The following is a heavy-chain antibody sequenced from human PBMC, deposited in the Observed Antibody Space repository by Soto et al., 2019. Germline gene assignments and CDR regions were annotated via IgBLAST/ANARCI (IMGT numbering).Heavy chain of an antibody. D-gene: IGHD2-15*01. Sequence: QVQLQQWGAGLLKPSETLSLTCAVYGGSFSGYYWSWIRQPPGKGLEWLGEINHSGSTNYNPSLKSRVTISVDTSKNQFSLKLSSVTAADTAVYYCARGTVAQDIVVVVAAVSYFDYWGQGTLVTVSS. CDR1: GGSFSGYY. V-gene: IGHV4-34*01. CDR3: ARGTVAQDIVVVVAAVSYFDY. CDR2: INHSGST. J-gene: IGHJ4*02.